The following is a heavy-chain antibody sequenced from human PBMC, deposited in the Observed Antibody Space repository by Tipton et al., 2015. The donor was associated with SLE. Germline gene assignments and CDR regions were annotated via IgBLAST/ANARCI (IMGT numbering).Heavy chain of an antibody. CDR1: GGSFSGYY. D-gene: IGHD1-1*01. V-gene: IGHV4-34*01. Sequence: LRLSCAVYGGSFSGYYWSWIRQPPGKGLEWIGEINHSGSTKYNPSLKSRVTISVDMSKNQFSLKLSSVTAADTAVYYCARGGNSYNWPIDYWGQGTLVTVSS. CDR3: ARGGNSYNWPIDY. CDR2: INHSGST. J-gene: IGHJ4*02.